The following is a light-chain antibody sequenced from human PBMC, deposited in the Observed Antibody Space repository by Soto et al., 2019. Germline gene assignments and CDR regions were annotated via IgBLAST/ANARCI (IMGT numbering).Light chain of an antibody. J-gene: IGKJ5*01. CDR3: QQRNVWPPIT. CDR1: QSIRTS. Sequence: EIVLTQSPGTLSLSRGERATLSCRASQSIRTSLAWYQQKPGQAPRLVIFDASNRANGVPARFGGSGSGTDFTLTINSLEPEDFAVYYCQQRNVWPPITFGQGTRLEIK. V-gene: IGKV3-11*01. CDR2: DAS.